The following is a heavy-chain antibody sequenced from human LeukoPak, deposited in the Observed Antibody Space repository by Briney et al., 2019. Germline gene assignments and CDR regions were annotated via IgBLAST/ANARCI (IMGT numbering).Heavy chain of an antibody. CDR2: IIPIFGTA. CDR3: ARDQAVTTGLYYYGMDV. Sequence: SVTVSCTASGGTFSSYAISWVRQAPGQGLEWMGGIIPIFGTANYAQKFQGRVTITADESTSTAYMELSSLRSEDTAVYYCARDQAVTTGLYYYGMDVWGQGTTVTVSS. J-gene: IGHJ6*02. V-gene: IGHV1-69*13. D-gene: IGHD4-17*01. CDR1: GGTFSSYA.